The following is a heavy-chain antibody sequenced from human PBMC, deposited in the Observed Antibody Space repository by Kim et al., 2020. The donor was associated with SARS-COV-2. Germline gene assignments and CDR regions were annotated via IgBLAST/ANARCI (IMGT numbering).Heavy chain of an antibody. CDR3: AKRVGATYGYFDY. Sequence: GGSLRLSCAASGFTFSNYAMSWVRQAPGKGLEWVSAFSGSGGSTSYADSVKGRFTISRDDSKNTLFLQMNSLRAEDTAVYFCAKRVGATYGYFDYWGQGTLVTVSS. V-gene: IGHV3-23*01. J-gene: IGHJ4*02. D-gene: IGHD1-26*01. CDR1: GFTFSNYA. CDR2: FSGSGGST.